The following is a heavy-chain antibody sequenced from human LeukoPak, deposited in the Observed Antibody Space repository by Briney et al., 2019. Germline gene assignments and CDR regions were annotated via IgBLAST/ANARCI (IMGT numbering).Heavy chain of an antibody. Sequence: PSETLSLTCTVSGGSISSGGYYWSWIRQHPGKGLEWIGYIYYSGITHYSPSLKSRVTISVDTSKNQFSLKLSSVTATDTALYYCARRVYGTSQYYWGQGTLVTVSS. CDR3: ARRVYGTSQYY. J-gene: IGHJ4*02. CDR1: GGSISSGGYY. CDR2: IYYSGIT. D-gene: IGHD5/OR15-5a*01. V-gene: IGHV4-39*01.